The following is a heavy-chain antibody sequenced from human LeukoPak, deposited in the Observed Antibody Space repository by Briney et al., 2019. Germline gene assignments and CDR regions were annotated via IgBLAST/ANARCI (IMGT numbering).Heavy chain of an antibody. CDR1: GGSISGYY. CDR2: IHSSGMT. D-gene: IGHD2-15*01. Sequence: SSETLSLTCTVSGGSISGYYWNWIRQPREKGLEWLGYIHSSGMTRYNPSLRRRVTMSVDTSKNQFSSKLNSVTATDTAVYYCGRAGRYCSGGSCYGENWFDPWGQGTLVTVSS. V-gene: IGHV4-59*13. J-gene: IGHJ5*02. CDR3: GRAGRYCSGGSCYGENWFDP.